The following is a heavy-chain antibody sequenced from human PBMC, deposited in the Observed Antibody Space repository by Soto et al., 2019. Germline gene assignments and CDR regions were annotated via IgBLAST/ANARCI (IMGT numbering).Heavy chain of an antibody. V-gene: IGHV5-10-1*01. CDR3: ARQMTSQFDY. D-gene: IGHD2-21*02. J-gene: IGHJ4*02. CDR2: INPIDSYA. CDR1: GYSFTSFR. Sequence: GESLKISCEGSGYSFTSFRINWVRQIPGKGLEWMGRINPIDSYAEYSPSFQGHVTISIDKSVNTAYLQWSSLKASDTAVYYCARQMTSQFDYWGQETLVTVSS.